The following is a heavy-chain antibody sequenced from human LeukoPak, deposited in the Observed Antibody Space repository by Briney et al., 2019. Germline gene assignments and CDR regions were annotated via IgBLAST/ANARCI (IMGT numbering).Heavy chain of an antibody. D-gene: IGHD6-6*01. V-gene: IGHV4-61*02. CDR3: ARMPIGSSSSAIDY. J-gene: IGHJ4*02. CDR1: GGSISSGSYY. CDR2: IYTSGST. Sequence: SETLSLTCTVWGGSISSGSYYWSWIRQPAGKGLEWIGRIYTSGSTNYNPSLKSRVTISVDTSKNQFSLKLSSVTAADTAVYYCARMPIGSSSSAIDYWGQGTLVTVSS.